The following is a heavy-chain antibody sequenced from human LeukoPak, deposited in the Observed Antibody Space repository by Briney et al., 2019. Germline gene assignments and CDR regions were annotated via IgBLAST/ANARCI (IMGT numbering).Heavy chain of an antibody. CDR2: IYTSGST. CDR1: GGSISSYY. J-gene: IGHJ6*04. CDR3: ARQGLDV. Sequence: SETLSLTCTVSGGSISSYYWSWIRQPPGKGLEWIGYIYTSGSTNYNPFLKSRVTISVDTSKNQFSLKLSSVTAADTAVYYCARQGLDVWGKGTTVTVSS. D-gene: IGHD2-15*01. V-gene: IGHV4-4*09.